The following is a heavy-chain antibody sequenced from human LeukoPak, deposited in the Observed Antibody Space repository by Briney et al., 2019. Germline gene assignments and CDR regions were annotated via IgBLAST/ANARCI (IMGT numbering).Heavy chain of an antibody. CDR2: IYYSGST. V-gene: IGHV4-39*07. D-gene: IGHD4-17*01. J-gene: IGHJ6*03. Sequence: SETLSLTCTVSGGSISSSSYYWGWIRQPPGKGLEWIGSIYYSGSTYYNPSLKSRVTISVDTSKNQFSLKLSSVTAADTVVYYCARVSYGSTVTAYYYYYYMDVWGKGTTVTVSS. CDR3: ARVSYGSTVTAYYYYYYMDV. CDR1: GGSISSSSYY.